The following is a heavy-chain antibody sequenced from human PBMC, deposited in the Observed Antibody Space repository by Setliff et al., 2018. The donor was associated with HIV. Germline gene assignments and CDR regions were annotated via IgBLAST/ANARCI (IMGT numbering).Heavy chain of an antibody. Sequence: KTSETLSLTCGISGGSFSGFYWAWIRQPPGKGLEWIGEINYSGKTNKNPSLKSRVTISADTSRTQFSLNLTSVIAADTAIYYCARGPFVLRFLERLVYFDYWGQGKRVTVSS. CDR3: ARGPFVLRFLERLVYFDY. V-gene: IGHV4-34*01. CDR1: GGSFSGFY. D-gene: IGHD3-3*01. CDR2: INYSGKT. J-gene: IGHJ4*02.